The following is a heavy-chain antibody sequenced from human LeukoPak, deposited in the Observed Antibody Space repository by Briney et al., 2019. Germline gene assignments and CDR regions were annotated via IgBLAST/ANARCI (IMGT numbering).Heavy chain of an antibody. CDR1: GFTFSSYA. CDR2: ISSTGGAT. Sequence: GGSLRLSCAASGFTFSSYAMSWVRQAPGKGLEWVSAISSTGGATYYADSVKGRFTISRDNSKNTLYLQMNSLRAEDTAVYYCARDLAVGATPYGMDAWGQGTTVTVSS. J-gene: IGHJ6*02. V-gene: IGHV3-23*01. D-gene: IGHD1-26*01. CDR3: ARDLAVGATPYGMDA.